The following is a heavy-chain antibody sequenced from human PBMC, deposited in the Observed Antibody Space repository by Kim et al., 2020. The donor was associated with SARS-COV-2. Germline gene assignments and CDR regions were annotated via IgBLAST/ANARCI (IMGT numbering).Heavy chain of an antibody. Sequence: ASVKVSCKASGYTFTSYGISWVRQAPGQGLEWMGWISAYNGNTNYAQKLQGRVTMTTDTSTSTAYMELRSLRSDDTAMYYCARGGLTPTRYYYGMDVWGQGTTVTVSS. D-gene: IGHD2-21*01. CDR2: ISAYNGNT. V-gene: IGHV1-18*01. CDR3: ARGGLTPTRYYYGMDV. J-gene: IGHJ6*02. CDR1: GYTFTSYG.